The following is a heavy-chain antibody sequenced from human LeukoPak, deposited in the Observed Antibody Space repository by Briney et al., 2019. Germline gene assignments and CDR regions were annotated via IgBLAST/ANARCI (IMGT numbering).Heavy chain of an antibody. CDR3: AKALRYYGSGSYYWDYFDY. CDR2: ISGSGGST. Sequence: GGSLRLSCAASGFTFSSYAMSWVRQAPGKGLEWVSAISGSGGSTYYADSVKGRFTISRDNSKNTLYLQMNSLRAEDTAVYYCAKALRYYGSGSYYWDYFDYWAREPWSPSPQ. D-gene: IGHD3-10*01. V-gene: IGHV3-23*01. J-gene: IGHJ4*02. CDR1: GFTFSSYA.